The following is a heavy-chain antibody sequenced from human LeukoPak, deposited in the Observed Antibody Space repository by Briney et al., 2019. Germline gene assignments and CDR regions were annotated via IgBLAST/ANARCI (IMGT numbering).Heavy chain of an antibody. CDR1: GFTFSSYA. CDR3: AKAGSGTSAFDI. Sequence: GGSLRLSCAASGFTFSSYAMSWVRQTPGKGLEWVSAISGSGGSTYYADSVKGRFTISRDNSKNTLYLQMNSLRAEDTAVYYCAKAGSGTSAFDIWGQGTMVTVSS. D-gene: IGHD3-10*01. V-gene: IGHV3-23*01. J-gene: IGHJ3*02. CDR2: ISGSGGST.